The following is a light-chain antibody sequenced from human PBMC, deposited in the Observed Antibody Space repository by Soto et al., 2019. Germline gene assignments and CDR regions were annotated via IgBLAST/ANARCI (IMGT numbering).Light chain of an antibody. CDR3: QQYNNWWT. Sequence: EIVLSQSPGTLSLSPWQRATLSCRASQSVSSSYLAWYQQKPGQAPRLLIYGASTRATGIPARFSGSVSGTEFTLTISSLQSEDFAVYYCQQYNNWWTFGQGTKVDIK. J-gene: IGKJ1*01. V-gene: IGKV3-15*01. CDR1: QSVSSSY. CDR2: GAS.